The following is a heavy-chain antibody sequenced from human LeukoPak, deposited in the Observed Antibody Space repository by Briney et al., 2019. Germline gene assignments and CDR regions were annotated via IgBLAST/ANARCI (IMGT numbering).Heavy chain of an antibody. CDR2: ISYDGSNK. D-gene: IGHD3-9*01. CDR3: ARDRQLRYFDWLPHPGPGHDAFDI. J-gene: IGHJ3*02. CDR1: GFTFSSYA. V-gene: IGHV3-30-3*01. Sequence: GGSLRLSCAASGFTFSSYAMHWVRQAPGKGLEWVAVISYDGSNKYYADSVKGRFTISRDNSKNTLYLQMNSLRAEDTAVYYCARDRQLRYFDWLPHPGPGHDAFDIWGQGTMVTVSS.